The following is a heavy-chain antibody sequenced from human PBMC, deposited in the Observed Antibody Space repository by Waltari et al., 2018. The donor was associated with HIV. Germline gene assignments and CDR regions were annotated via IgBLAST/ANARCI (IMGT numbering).Heavy chain of an antibody. V-gene: IGHV3-23*01. D-gene: IGHD4-4*01. J-gene: IGHJ4*02. CDR2: ISGSGGST. Sequence: EVQLLESGGGLVQPGGSLRLSWAASGFTFSSYAMSWVRQAPGKGLEWVSAISGSGGSTYYADSVKGRFTISRDNSKNTLYLQMNSLRAEDTAVYYCAKDSDGLQLASDYWGQGTLVTVSS. CDR1: GFTFSSYA. CDR3: AKDSDGLQLASDY.